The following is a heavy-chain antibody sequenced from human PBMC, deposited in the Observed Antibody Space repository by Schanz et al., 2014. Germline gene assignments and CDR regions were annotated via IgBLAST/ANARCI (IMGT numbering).Heavy chain of an antibody. CDR2: ISSVGISK. Sequence: QVQLVESGGGLVKPGGSLRLSCAASGFTFSDYYMSWVRQAPGKGLEWVSYISSVGISKYYADPVKGRFTISRDNSRNTLSLQMSSLRPEDTAVYYCAKDPPRGVRTPIKPTLDYWGQGTRVTVS. V-gene: IGHV3-11*04. D-gene: IGHD3-10*01. J-gene: IGHJ4*02. CDR3: AKDPPRGVRTPIKPTLDY. CDR1: GFTFSDYY.